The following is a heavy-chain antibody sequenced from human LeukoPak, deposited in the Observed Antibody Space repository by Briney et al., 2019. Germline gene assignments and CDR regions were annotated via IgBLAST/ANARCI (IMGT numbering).Heavy chain of an antibody. J-gene: IGHJ4*02. CDR3: AREGGYFRPLDY. CDR2: VHLDGRT. Sequence: SGTLSLTCDVSGGSVTTTNWWTWVRQPPGKGLEWIGEVHLDGRTNYNPSLRRRLTMSVDLSENHVSLKLTSVTAADTAVYYCAREGGYFRPLDYSGQGTLVTVSS. D-gene: IGHD3-22*01. V-gene: IGHV4-4*02. CDR1: GGSVTTTNW.